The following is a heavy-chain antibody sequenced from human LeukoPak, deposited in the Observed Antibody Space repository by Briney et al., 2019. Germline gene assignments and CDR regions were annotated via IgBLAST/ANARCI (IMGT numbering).Heavy chain of an antibody. CDR3: AGGAAAAGTNYYYMDV. V-gene: IGHV1-18*01. D-gene: IGHD6-13*01. J-gene: IGHJ6*03. CDR1: GYTFTSYG. CDR2: ISAYNGNT. Sequence: ASVKVSCKASGYTFTSYGISWVRQAPGQGLEWMGWISAYNGNTNYAQKLQGRVTMTTDTSTSTAYMELRSLRSDDTAVYYCAGGAAAAGTNYYYMDVWGKGTTVTISS.